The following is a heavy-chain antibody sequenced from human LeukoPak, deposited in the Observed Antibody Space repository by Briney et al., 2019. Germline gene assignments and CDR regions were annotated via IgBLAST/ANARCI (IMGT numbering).Heavy chain of an antibody. CDR1: RFTFSTYW. Sequence: PGGSLRLSCAASRFTFSTYWMHWVRQAPGKGLVWVSRINSDGSSTGYADSVKGRFTISRDNAKNTLYLQMNSLRAEDTAVYYCAKEGGYGELSSYFDYWGQGTLVTVSS. J-gene: IGHJ4*02. CDR2: INSDGSST. D-gene: IGHD3-16*02. V-gene: IGHV3-74*01. CDR3: AKEGGYGELSSYFDY.